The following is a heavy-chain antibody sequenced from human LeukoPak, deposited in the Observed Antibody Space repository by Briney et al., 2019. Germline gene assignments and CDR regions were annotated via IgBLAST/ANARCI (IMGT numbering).Heavy chain of an antibody. D-gene: IGHD6-6*01. CDR1: GYIFTNYW. V-gene: IGHV5-51*01. J-gene: IGHJ5*02. CDR3: ARHGSIGARQNWFDP. Sequence: GESLKISCKGSGYIFTNYWIGWVRQMPGEGLEWMGIIWPGDSDTRYSPSFQGHVTISVDKSINTASLQWSNLKASDTAIYYCARHGSIGARQNWFDPWGQGTLVTVSP. CDR2: IWPGDSDT.